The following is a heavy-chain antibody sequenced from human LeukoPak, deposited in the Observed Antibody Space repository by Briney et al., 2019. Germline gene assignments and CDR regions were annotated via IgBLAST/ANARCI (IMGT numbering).Heavy chain of an antibody. CDR2: IYSGGET. CDR1: GITVSRNH. V-gene: IGHV3-66*02. Sequence: GGSLRLSCAASGITVSRNHMSWVRQAPGKGLEWVSVIYSGGETYYAESVKGRFTISRDNSKNTLYLQMNSLRDEDTAVYYCARDQCTSASCYSDWGQGTLVTVSS. CDR3: ARDQCTSASCYSD. J-gene: IGHJ1*01. D-gene: IGHD2-2*02.